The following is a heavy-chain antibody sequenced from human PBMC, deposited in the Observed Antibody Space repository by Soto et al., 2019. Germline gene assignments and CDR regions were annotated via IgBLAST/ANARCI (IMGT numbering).Heavy chain of an antibody. Sequence: SVKVSCKASGGTFSSYAISWVRQAPGQGLQWMGGIIPTFGTANYAQKFQGRVTITADESTSTAYMELSSLRSEDTAVYYCARENCSGSSCYARPDYWGPGTLVTVSS. CDR3: ARENCSGSSCYARPDY. J-gene: IGHJ4*02. D-gene: IGHD2-15*01. V-gene: IGHV1-69*13. CDR1: GGTFSSYA. CDR2: IIPTFGTA.